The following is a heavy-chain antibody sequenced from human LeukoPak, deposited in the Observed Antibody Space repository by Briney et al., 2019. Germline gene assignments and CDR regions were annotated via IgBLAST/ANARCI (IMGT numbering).Heavy chain of an antibody. CDR3: ARVIGRDNWSYGAFDI. CDR1: GYTFTGYY. J-gene: IGHJ3*02. V-gene: IGHV1-2*02. CDR2: INPNSGGT. D-gene: IGHD1-7*01. Sequence: ASVKVSCKASGYTFTGYYMHWVRQAPGQGLEWMGWINPNSGGTNYAQKFQGRVTMTRDTSISTAYMELSRLRSDDTAVYYCARVIGRDNWSYGAFDIWGQGTMVTVSS.